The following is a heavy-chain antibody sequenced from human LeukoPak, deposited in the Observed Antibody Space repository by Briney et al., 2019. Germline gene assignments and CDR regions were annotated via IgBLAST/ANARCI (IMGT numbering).Heavy chain of an antibody. D-gene: IGHD4-17*01. CDR1: GGSISTSSYY. CDR3: ARGDGDYGWFDP. V-gene: IGHV4-39*07. CDR2: IYYSGST. J-gene: IGHJ5*02. Sequence: SETLSLTCTVSGGSISTSSYYWGWIRQPPGKGLEWIVSIYYSGSTYYNPSLKSRVTISVDTSKNQFSLKLGSVTAAETAVYYCARGDGDYGWFDPWGKGTLVTVSS.